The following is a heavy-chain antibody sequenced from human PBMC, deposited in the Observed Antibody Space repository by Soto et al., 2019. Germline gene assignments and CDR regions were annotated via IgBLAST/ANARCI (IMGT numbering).Heavy chain of an antibody. CDR1: GFSLTTGRMG. D-gene: IGHD2-2*01. J-gene: IGHJ6*02. CDR3: VRMNADSYQFYYAMDV. V-gene: IGHV2-26*01. CDR2: IFSDAER. Sequence: QVTLKESGPVLVKPTETLTLTCIVSGFSLTTGRMGVSWTRQPPGKALEWLAHIFSDAERSYSTSMQSRLTISKDTSGSQVVLSMTNVDPVDTGTYYCVRMNADSYQFYYAMDVWGHGTTVTVSS.